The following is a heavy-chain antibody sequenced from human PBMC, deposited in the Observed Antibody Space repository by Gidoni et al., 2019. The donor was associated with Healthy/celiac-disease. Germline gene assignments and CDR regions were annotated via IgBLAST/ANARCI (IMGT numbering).Heavy chain of an antibody. J-gene: IGHJ5*02. V-gene: IGHV3-21*01. D-gene: IGHD5-18*01. CDR2: ISSSSSYI. CDR1: ESTFSSYS. CDR3: AREGGYSQFDP. Sequence: EVQLVESGGGLVKPGGSLRLSCPASESTFSSYSMNWVRQAPGQGLEWVSSISSSSSYIYYADSVKGRFTISRDNAKNSLYLQMNSLRAEDTAVYYCAREGGYSQFDPWGQGTLVTVSS.